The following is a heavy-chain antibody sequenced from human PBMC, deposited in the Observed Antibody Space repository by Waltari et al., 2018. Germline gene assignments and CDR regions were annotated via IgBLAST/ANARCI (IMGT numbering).Heavy chain of an antibody. V-gene: IGHV4-34*01. CDR2: INHSGST. CDR3: ARGRGITAL. J-gene: IGHJ4*02. D-gene: IGHD6-13*01. Sequence: QVQLQQWGAGMLKPSEPLSLTCAVYGGSFSGYYWSWIRQPPGKGLEWIGEINHSGSTNYNPSLKSRVTISVDTSKNQFSLNLSSVTAADTTVYYCARGRGITALWGQGTLVTVSS. CDR1: GGSFSGYY.